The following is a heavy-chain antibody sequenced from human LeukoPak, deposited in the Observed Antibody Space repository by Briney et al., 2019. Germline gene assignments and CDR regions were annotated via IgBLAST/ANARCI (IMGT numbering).Heavy chain of an antibody. Sequence: ASVRVSCKASGYTFISHGISWVRQAPGQGLEWMGWITPANGDTYYGQKFQGRVTMTRDTSTSTAFMELKTLRSDDTAVYYCAKPTSGTFYPADSWGQGTLVTVSS. J-gene: IGHJ5*02. D-gene: IGHD2/OR15-2a*01. CDR2: ITPANGDT. V-gene: IGHV1-18*01. CDR1: GYTFISHG. CDR3: AKPTSGTFYPADS.